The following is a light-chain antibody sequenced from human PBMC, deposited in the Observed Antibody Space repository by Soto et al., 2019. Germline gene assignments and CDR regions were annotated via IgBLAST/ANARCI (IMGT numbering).Light chain of an antibody. J-gene: IGLJ2*01. CDR2: DVN. V-gene: IGLV2-11*01. CDR3: CSYAGGYTHVV. CDR1: ISDVGTYNY. Sequence: QSALTQPRSVCGSPGQSVTISCTGTISDVGTYNYVSWYQQHPGKAPKLMIYDVNKRPSGVPDRLSGSKSGKTASLTISGLQAEDEADYYCCSYAGGYTHVVFGGGTKLTVL.